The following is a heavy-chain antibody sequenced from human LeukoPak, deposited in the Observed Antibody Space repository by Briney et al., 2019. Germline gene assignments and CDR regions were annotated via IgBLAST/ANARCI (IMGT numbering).Heavy chain of an antibody. V-gene: IGHV3-7*01. CDR1: GFTFSSYS. J-gene: IGHJ4*02. CDR2: IKQGGSEK. D-gene: IGHD5-18*01. CDR3: ARDGGYSYGTPIDY. Sequence: GGSLRLSCAASGFTFSSYSMSWVRQAPGKGLEWVANIKQGGSEKYYVDSVKGRFTISRDNAKNSLFLQMNSLRAEDTAVYYCARDGGYSYGTPIDYWGQGTLVTVSS.